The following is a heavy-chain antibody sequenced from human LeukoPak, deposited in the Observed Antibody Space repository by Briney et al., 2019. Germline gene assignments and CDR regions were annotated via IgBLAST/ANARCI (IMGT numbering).Heavy chain of an antibody. D-gene: IGHD3-22*01. J-gene: IGHJ4*02. CDR3: AKRGVVIRVILVGLHKEAYYFDS. V-gene: IGHV3-23*01. CDR2: ISDSGGRT. Sequence: GGSLRLSCAVSGITLSNYGMSWVRQAPGKGLEWVAGISDSGGRTNYADSVKGRFTISRDNPKNTLYLQMNSLRAEDTAVYFCAKRGVVIRVILVGLHKEAYYFDSWGLGALVTVSS. CDR1: GITLSNYG.